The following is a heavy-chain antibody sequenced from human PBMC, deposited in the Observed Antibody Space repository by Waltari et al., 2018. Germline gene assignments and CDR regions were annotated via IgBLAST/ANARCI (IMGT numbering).Heavy chain of an antibody. CDR1: GGSFSGYY. CDR2: INHSGST. V-gene: IGHV4-34*01. CDR3: ARGFRQRYNWNRFDY. J-gene: IGHJ4*02. D-gene: IGHD1-20*01. Sequence: QVQLQQWGAGLLKPSETLSLTCAVYGGSFSGYYWSWIRQPPGKGLEWIGEINHSGSTNYNPSPKSRVTISVDTSKNQFSLKLSSVTAADTAVYYCARGFRQRYNWNRFDYWGQGTLVTVSS.